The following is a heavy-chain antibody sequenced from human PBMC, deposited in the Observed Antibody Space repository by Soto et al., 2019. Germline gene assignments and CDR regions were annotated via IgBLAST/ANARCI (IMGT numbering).Heavy chain of an antibody. D-gene: IGHD4-4*01. Sequence: QVQLVQSGAEVKKSGSSVKVSCKASGGTFSSYAISWVRQAPGQGLEWMGGIIPIFGTANYAQKFQGRVTITADESTSTAYMELSSLRSEDTAVYYCARGGVMTTAFRMDVWGQGTTVTVSS. V-gene: IGHV1-69*01. J-gene: IGHJ6*02. CDR3: ARGGVMTTAFRMDV. CDR2: IIPIFGTA. CDR1: GGTFSSYA.